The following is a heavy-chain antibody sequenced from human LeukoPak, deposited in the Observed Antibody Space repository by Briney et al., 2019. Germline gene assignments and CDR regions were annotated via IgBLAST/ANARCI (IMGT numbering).Heavy chain of an antibody. Sequence: GGSLRLSCAASGFTFDDYAMHWVRQAPGKGLEWVSGISWNSGSIGYADSVKGRFTISRDNAKNSLYLQMNSLRSEDTAVYYCARILWELVSDGGGPFDYWGQGTLVTVSS. CDR2: ISWNSGSI. CDR3: ARILWELVSDGGGPFDY. V-gene: IGHV3-9*01. CDR1: GFTFDDYA. J-gene: IGHJ4*02. D-gene: IGHD1-26*01.